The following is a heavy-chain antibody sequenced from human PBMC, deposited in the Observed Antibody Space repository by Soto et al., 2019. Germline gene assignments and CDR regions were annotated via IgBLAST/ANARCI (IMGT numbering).Heavy chain of an antibody. CDR2: INYSGTT. CDR3: ARLMMDRSWYFDWFDP. CDR1: SGSISTASYY. J-gene: IGHJ5*02. D-gene: IGHD6-13*01. V-gene: IGHV4-39*01. Sequence: QLQLQELGPGLVKPSETLSLTCTVSSGSISTASYYWGWIRQAPGKGLEWIASINYSGTTYYSPSLKSRVAVSIDTSKDQFSLKVNSVTAADTALYFCARLMMDRSWYFDWFDPWGQGTLVTVSS.